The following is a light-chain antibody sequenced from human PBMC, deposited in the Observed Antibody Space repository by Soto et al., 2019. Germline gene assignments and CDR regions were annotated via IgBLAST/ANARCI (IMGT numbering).Light chain of an antibody. CDR2: GVS. V-gene: IGKV3-15*01. Sequence: ERVKTPVVSAPSKTQGETATLSCRASESVGSHLAWYQQKGGQAPRLLIYGVSTRATGIPARFRGSGSETDFTLTISSVQSEDAAIFFCQQYDNWPPWTFGQGTKVDIK. J-gene: IGKJ1*01. CDR1: ESVGSH. CDR3: QQYDNWPPWT.